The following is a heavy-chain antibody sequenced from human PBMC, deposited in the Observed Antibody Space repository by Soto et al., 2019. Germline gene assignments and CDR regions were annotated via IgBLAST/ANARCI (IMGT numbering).Heavy chain of an antibody. CDR3: ATRSDYYYGSGSLGGMDV. CDR2: IYYSGST. CDR1: GGSISSGSYY. J-gene: IGHJ6*02. D-gene: IGHD3-10*01. V-gene: IGHV4-31*03. Sequence: QVQLQESGPGLVKPSQTLSLTCTVSGGSISSGSYYWSWIRQLPGKGLEWIGYIYYSGSTYYNPSLKSRVTISVDTSKNQFSQKLNSVTAADTAVYYCATRSDYYYGSGSLGGMDVWGQGTTVTVSS.